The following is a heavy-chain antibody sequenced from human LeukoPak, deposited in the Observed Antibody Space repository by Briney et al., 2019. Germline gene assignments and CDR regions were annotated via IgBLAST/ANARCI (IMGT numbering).Heavy chain of an antibody. CDR1: GFSFSTSP. D-gene: IGHD2/OR15-2a*01. V-gene: IGHV3-23*01. J-gene: IGHJ6*02. Sequence: GGSLRLSCAASGFSFSTSPMSWVRQPPGKGLEWVSAMNNVPGATFYRGRVRIRCNISRDDFKSNLYLQMNGQRAEYTCAYYCAKTHYVLLYVLGQGTTVTVSS. CDR3: AKTHYVLLYV. CDR2: MNNVPGAT.